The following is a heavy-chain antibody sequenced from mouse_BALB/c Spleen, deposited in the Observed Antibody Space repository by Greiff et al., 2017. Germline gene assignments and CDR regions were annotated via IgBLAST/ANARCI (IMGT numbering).Heavy chain of an antibody. CDR1: GFTFSSYA. J-gene: IGHJ4*01. CDR3: ARDRVTTVVGNAMDY. D-gene: IGHD1-1*01. Sequence: EVMLVESGGGLVKPGGSLKLSCAASGFTFSSYAMSWVRQSPEKRLEWVAEISSGGSYTYYPDTVTGRFTISRDNAKNTLYLEMSSLRSEDTAMYYCARDRVTTVVGNAMDYWGQGTSVTVSS. V-gene: IGHV5-9-4*01. CDR2: ISSGGSYT.